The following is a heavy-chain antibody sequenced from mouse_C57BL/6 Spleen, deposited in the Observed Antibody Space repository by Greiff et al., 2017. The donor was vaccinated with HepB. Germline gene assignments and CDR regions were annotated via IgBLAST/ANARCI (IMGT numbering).Heavy chain of an antibody. J-gene: IGHJ1*03. D-gene: IGHD1-1*01. CDR1: GYTFTDYE. Sequence: VQLQQSGAELVRPGASVTLSCKASGYTFTDYEMHWVKQTPVHGLEWIGAIDPETGGTAYNQKFKGKAILTADKSSSTAYMELRSLTSEDSAVYYCTRWGVYYYGSSWYLDVWGTGTTVTVAS. CDR3: TRWGVYYYGSSWYLDV. V-gene: IGHV1-15*01. CDR2: IDPETGGT.